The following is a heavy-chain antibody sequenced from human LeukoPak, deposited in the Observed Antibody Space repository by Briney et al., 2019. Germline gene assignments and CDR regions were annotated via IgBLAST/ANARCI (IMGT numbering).Heavy chain of an antibody. CDR2: INGDGGAT. CDR3: AKGLRGGNSWYTLYFDY. J-gene: IGHJ4*02. CDR1: GFTFSNYA. D-gene: IGHD6-13*01. V-gene: IGHV3-23*01. Sequence: GGSLRLSCAASGFTFSNYAVTWVRQAPGKGLEWVSSINGDGGATYYADSVKGRFTISRDNSKNTLFLQMNSLRAEDTAVYYCAKGLRGGNSWYTLYFDYWGQGTLVTVSS.